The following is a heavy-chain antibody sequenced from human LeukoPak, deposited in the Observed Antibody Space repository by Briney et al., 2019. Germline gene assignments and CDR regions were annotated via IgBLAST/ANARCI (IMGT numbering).Heavy chain of an antibody. V-gene: IGHV3-53*01. Sequence: GGSLRLSCAASGFTVSSNYMSWGRQAPGKGLEWVSVIYSGGSTYYADSVKGRFTISRDNSKNTLYLQMNSLRAEDTAVYYCARDPGLRWTYFDYWGQGTLVTVSS. CDR3: ARDPGLRWTYFDY. D-gene: IGHD4-23*01. CDR2: IYSGGST. J-gene: IGHJ4*02. CDR1: GFTVSSNY.